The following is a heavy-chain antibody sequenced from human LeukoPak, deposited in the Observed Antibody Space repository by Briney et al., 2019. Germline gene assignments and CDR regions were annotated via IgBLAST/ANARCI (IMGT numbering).Heavy chain of an antibody. J-gene: IGHJ4*02. D-gene: IGHD1-26*01. CDR1: GFSLSTSGMC. CDR3: ARTLYSGSFIDYFDY. CDR2: IDWDDDK. V-gene: IGHV2-70*11. Sequence: SGPALVKPTQTLTLTCTFSGFSLSTSGMCVSWIRQPPGKALEWLARIDWDDDKYYSTSLKTRLTISKDTSKNQVVLTMTNMDPVDTATYYCARTLYSGSFIDYFDYWGQGTLVTVSS.